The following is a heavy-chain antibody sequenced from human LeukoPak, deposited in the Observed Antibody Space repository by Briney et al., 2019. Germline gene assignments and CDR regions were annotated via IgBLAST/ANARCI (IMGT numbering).Heavy chain of an antibody. CDR2: IKQDGSEK. J-gene: IGHJ3*02. D-gene: IGHD2-15*01. Sequence: GGSLTLSCAASGFTVSSSCLSWIRQPPGKGLEWVADIKQDGSEKYYVDSVKGRFTISRQNAKKSLFLQMNSLRAEDTAVYYCARHRSGGSQDDAFDIWGQGTMVTVSS. CDR3: ARHRSGGSQDDAFDI. V-gene: IGHV3-7*01. CDR1: GFTVSSSC.